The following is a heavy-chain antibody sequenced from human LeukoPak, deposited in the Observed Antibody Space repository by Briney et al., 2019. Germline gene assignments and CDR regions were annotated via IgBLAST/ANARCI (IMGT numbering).Heavy chain of an antibody. CDR3: ARDNPFWSGYYSAAFDL. Sequence: PSETLSLTCGISGGSFSGFYWGWVRQSPGKGLEWIAEINRGGSTNYNPSLKSRVTISVDTSKNQFSLRLNSVTAADTAVYYCARDNPFWSGYYSAAFDLWDQGTMVTVSS. CDR1: GGSFSGFY. CDR2: INRGGST. D-gene: IGHD3-3*01. J-gene: IGHJ3*01. V-gene: IGHV4-34*01.